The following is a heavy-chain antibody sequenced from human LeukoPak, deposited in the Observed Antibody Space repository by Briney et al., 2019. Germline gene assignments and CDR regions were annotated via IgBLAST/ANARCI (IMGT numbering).Heavy chain of an antibody. CDR1: GYTFTGYY. Sequence: GASVKVSCKASGYTFTGYYMHWVRQAPGQGLEWMGWINPNSGGTNYAQKFQGRVTMTRDTTISTAYMELSRLRSDDTAVYYCARDKGYSSSWPPYYYYYMDVWGKGTTVTVSS. V-gene: IGHV1-2*02. J-gene: IGHJ6*03. CDR3: ARDKGYSSSWPPYYYYYMDV. CDR2: INPNSGGT. D-gene: IGHD6-13*01.